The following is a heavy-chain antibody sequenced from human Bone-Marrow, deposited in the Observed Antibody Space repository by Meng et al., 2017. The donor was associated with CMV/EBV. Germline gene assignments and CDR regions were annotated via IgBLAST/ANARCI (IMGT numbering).Heavy chain of an antibody. CDR2: VNYGGSP. V-gene: IGHV4-39*01. CDR3: ARSTGAAAYDP. CDR1: GGSISSSTDY. J-gene: IGHJ5*02. D-gene: IGHD1-26*01. Sequence: SETLSLTCTVSGGSISSSTDYWAWIRQPPGKGLEWIESVNYGGSPYSNPSLKSRVTISVDTSKNQFSLKLSSVTAAETAVYYCARSTGAAAYDPWGQGTLVTVSS.